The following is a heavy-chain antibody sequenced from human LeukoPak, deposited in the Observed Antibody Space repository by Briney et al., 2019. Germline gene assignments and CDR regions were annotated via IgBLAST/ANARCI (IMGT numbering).Heavy chain of an antibody. D-gene: IGHD2-15*01. CDR3: SSRYCSVGSCYFY. J-gene: IGHJ4*02. CDR1: GFTFSGSA. V-gene: IGHV3-73*01. Sequence: PGGSLRLSCAASGFTFSGSAMHWVRQASGKGLEWVGRIRSKANSYATTYAASVKGRFTISRDDSKNTASLQMNSLKTEDTAVYYCSSRYCSVGSCYFYWGQGTPVTVSS. CDR2: IRSKANSYAT.